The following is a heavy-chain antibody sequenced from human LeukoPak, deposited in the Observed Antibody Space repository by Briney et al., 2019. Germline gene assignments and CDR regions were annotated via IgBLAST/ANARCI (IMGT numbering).Heavy chain of an antibody. D-gene: IGHD2-15*01. CDR3: ARDRGGYYAQSYNYFDY. V-gene: IGHV3-48*04. J-gene: IGHJ4*02. Sequence: GGSLRLSCAASGFTFSTYSMNWVRQAPGKGLEWVSYISGSSGGTYYADSVKGRFTISRDNAKNSLYLQMDSLRAEDTAVYYCARDRGGYYAQSYNYFDYWGQGALVTVSS. CDR1: GFTFSTYS. CDR2: ISGSSGGT.